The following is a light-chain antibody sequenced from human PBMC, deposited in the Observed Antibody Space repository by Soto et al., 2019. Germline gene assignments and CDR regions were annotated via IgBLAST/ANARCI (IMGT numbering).Light chain of an antibody. Sequence: SYELTQPLAVSVALGQTARITCGGNNIGSKNVHWYQQKPGRAPVLVIYSDSNRPSGIPERFSGSNSRNTATLTISRAQAGDEADYYCQVWDSTTYVFGTGTKLTVL. CDR3: QVWDSTTYV. V-gene: IGLV3-9*01. J-gene: IGLJ1*01. CDR1: NIGSKN. CDR2: SDS.